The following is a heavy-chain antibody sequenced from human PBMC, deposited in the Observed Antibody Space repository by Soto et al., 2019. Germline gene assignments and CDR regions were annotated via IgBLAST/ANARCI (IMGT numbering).Heavy chain of an antibody. D-gene: IGHD4-17*01. CDR2: ISSSGSTI. CDR1: GFTFSDYY. J-gene: IGHJ5*02. Sequence: QVQLVESGGGLVKPGGSLRLSCAASGFTFSDYYMSWIRQAPGKGLEWASYISSSGSTIYYADSVKGRFTISRDNAKNSLKLQMNSLRAEDAAVYYCARSTHDDGDYVRWFDPWGQRPLVTVSA. V-gene: IGHV3-11*01. CDR3: ARSTHDDGDYVRWFDP.